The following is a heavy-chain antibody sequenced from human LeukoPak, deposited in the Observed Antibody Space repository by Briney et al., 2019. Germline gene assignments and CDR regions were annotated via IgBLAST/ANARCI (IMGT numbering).Heavy chain of an antibody. CDR2: ISGSGSGGST. Sequence: GGSLRLSCAASGFTFSSYAMSWVRQAPGKGLEWVSTISGSGSGGSTYYADSVKGRFTISRGNSKDTLYLQMSSLRAEDTAVYYCAKLLAVTNSYYFNNWGQGTLVTVSS. CDR3: AKLLAVTNSYYFNN. V-gene: IGHV3-23*01. CDR1: GFTFSSYA. J-gene: IGHJ4*02. D-gene: IGHD6-19*01.